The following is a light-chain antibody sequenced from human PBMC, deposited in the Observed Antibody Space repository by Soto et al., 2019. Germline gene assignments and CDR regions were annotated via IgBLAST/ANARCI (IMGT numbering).Light chain of an antibody. CDR1: QSVSSY. CDR3: QQRSNWPLT. Sequence: EIVLTQSPATLSLSPGERATLSCRASQSVSSYLAWYQQKPGQAPRLLIFDASNRATGIPARFSGSGSGTGFTLTIISLEPEDFAVYYCQQRSNWPLTFGQGTKVEFK. J-gene: IGKJ1*01. V-gene: IGKV3-11*01. CDR2: DAS.